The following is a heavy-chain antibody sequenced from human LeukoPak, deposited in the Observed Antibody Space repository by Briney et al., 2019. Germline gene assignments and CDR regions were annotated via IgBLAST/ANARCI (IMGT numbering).Heavy chain of an antibody. D-gene: IGHD5-18*01. CDR1: GFTFSSCA. CDR3: AKDQIKGRYSYGYMIDY. V-gene: IGHV3-30-3*01. J-gene: IGHJ4*02. CDR2: ISYDGSNK. Sequence: GGSLRLSCAASGFTFSSCAIHWVRQAPGKGLEWVAVISYDGSNKYYADSVKGRFTISRDSSKNTLYLQMNSLRAEDTAVYYCAKDQIKGRYSYGYMIDYWGQGTLVTVSS.